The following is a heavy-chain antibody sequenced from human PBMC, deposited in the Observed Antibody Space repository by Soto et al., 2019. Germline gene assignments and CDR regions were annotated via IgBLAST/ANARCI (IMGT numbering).Heavy chain of an antibody. D-gene: IGHD4-17*01. J-gene: IGHJ4*02. CDR3: ARVLRCLEIDY. CDR2: ISAYNGNT. V-gene: IGHV1-18*01. Sequence: ASVKVSCQVSGYTFTGYGISWAREAAGQGLEWMGWISAYNGNTNYAQKLQGRVTMTTDTSTSTAYMELRSLRSDDTAVYYCARVLRCLEIDYWGQGTLVTVSS. CDR1: GYTFTGYG.